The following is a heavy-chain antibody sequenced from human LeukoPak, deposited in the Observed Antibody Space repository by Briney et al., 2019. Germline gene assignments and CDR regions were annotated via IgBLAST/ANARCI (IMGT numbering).Heavy chain of an antibody. CDR3: ARQVGTTRYYFDS. Sequence: SQTLSLTCAISGDSVSSNTAAWTWNRQSPSRGLEWLGRTYYRSKWFNDYAVSVKSRITVDPDTSKNQFSLQLNSVTPEDTAVYFCARQVGTTRYYFDSWGQGTLVTVSS. CDR1: GDSVSSNTAA. V-gene: IGHV6-1*01. CDR2: TYYRSKWFN. J-gene: IGHJ4*02. D-gene: IGHD1-26*01.